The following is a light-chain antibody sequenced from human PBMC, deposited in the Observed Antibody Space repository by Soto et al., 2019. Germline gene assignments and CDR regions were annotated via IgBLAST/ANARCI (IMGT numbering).Light chain of an antibody. CDR2: DVS. Sequence: QSALTQPASVSGSPGQSISISCTGTSSDVGGYDYVSWYQHYPGKAPQLMIYDVSNRPSGVSYRFSGSKSGNTASLTISGLQPEDEADYFCSSYTSSSTLVLFGGGTKLTVL. V-gene: IGLV2-14*03. CDR1: SSDVGGYDY. CDR3: SSYTSSSTLVL. J-gene: IGLJ2*01.